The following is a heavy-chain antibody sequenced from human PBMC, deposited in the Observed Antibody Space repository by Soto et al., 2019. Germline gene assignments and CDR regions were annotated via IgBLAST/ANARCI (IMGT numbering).Heavy chain of an antibody. V-gene: IGHV3-33*01. CDR3: ARGTVHFDY. Sequence: QVQLMESGGGVVQPGRSLRLSCAASGFTFNTYGIHWVRQATGKGLEWVAVIWYAGSNKYYADSVKGRFTISRDNSKNTLYLQMNSLRAEDTAVYYCARGTVHFDYWGQGTLVTVSS. CDR1: GFTFNTYG. J-gene: IGHJ4*02. CDR2: IWYAGSNK. D-gene: IGHD4-17*01.